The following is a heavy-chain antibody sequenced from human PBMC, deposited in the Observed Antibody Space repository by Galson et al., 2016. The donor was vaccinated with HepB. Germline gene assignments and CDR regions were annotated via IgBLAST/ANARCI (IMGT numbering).Heavy chain of an antibody. CDR1: GFSFSRYA. V-gene: IGHV3-30*18. Sequence: SLRLSCAASGFSFSRYAMHWVRQAPGKGLEWVAVISHKGRKKYYADSVKGRFTISRDNSKNSLDLQMSTLRADDTAVYFCAKKGGSRYFDWLLKNGYFQHWGQGTLVTVSS. D-gene: IGHD3-9*01. J-gene: IGHJ1*01. CDR2: ISHKGRKK. CDR3: AKKGGSRYFDWLLKNGYFQH.